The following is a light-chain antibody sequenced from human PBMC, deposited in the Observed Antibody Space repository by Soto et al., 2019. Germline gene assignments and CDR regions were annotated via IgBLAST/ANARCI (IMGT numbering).Light chain of an antibody. Sequence: DIQLTQSPSFLSASVGDRVTITCRASQGISSYLAWYQQKPGKAPKLLIYAASTLQSGVPSRFSGSGSGTEFTITISSLQPEDFAAYYCQQLFSYPLFTFGPGTKVDIK. CDR2: AAS. CDR3: QQLFSYPLFT. CDR1: QGISSY. V-gene: IGKV1-9*01. J-gene: IGKJ3*01.